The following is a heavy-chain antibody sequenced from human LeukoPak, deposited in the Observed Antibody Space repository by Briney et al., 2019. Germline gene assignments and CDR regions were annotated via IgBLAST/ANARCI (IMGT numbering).Heavy chain of an antibody. D-gene: IGHD6-13*01. CDR3: ARDGTVGYYGMDV. J-gene: IGHJ6*02. CDR2: IIPILGIA. CDR1: GGTFSSYT. V-gene: IGHV1-69*04. Sequence: AASVKVSCKASGGTFSSYTISWVRQAPGQGLEWMGRIIPILGIANYAQKFQGRVTITADKSTSTAYMELSSLRSEDTAVYYCARDGTVGYYGMDVWGQGTTVTVSS.